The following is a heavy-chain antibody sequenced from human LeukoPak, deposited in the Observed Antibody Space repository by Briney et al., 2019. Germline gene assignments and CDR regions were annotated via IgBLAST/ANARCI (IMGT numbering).Heavy chain of an antibody. J-gene: IGHJ3*02. CDR3: ARLGNAFDI. Sequence: SETLSLTCTVSGGSISSSSYYWGWIRQPPGKGLEWIGSIYYSGSTYYNPSLKRRVTISVDASKNQFSLMLGSVTAADTAVYYFARLGNAFDIWGQGTMVTVSS. V-gene: IGHV4-39*01. CDR1: GGSISSSSYY. CDR2: IYYSGST.